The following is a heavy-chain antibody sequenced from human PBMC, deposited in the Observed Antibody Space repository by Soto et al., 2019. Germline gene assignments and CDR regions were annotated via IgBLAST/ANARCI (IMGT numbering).Heavy chain of an antibody. CDR2: ISAYNGNT. Sequence: ASVKVSCKASGYTFTSYGISWVRQAPGQGLEWMGWISAYNGNTNYAQKLQGRVTMTTDTSTSTAYMELRSLGSDDTAVYYCARDAHVVVPAAGAFDIWGQGTMVTFSS. J-gene: IGHJ3*02. CDR1: GYTFTSYG. D-gene: IGHD2-2*01. CDR3: ARDAHVVVPAAGAFDI. V-gene: IGHV1-18*01.